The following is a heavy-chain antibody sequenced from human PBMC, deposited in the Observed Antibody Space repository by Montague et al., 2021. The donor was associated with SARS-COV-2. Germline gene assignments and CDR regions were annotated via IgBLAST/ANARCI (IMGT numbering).Heavy chain of an antibody. D-gene: IGHD3-9*01. J-gene: IGHJ6*02. CDR1: GFTFSSYG. Sequence: SLRLSCAASGFTFSSYGMHWVRQAPGKGLGWVAVIWYDGSNKYYADSVKGRFTISRDNSKNTLYLQMNSLRAEDTAVYYCARDWWNGDWLFGLYYYYGMDVWGQGTTVTVSS. CDR2: IWYDGSNK. CDR3: ARDWWNGDWLFGLYYYYGMDV. V-gene: IGHV3-33*01.